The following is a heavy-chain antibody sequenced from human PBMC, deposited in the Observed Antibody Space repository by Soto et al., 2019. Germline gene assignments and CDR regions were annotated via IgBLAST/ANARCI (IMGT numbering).Heavy chain of an antibody. CDR3: ARVPPGHCSSTSCYVVVDDFDI. CDR1: VGTFSSYA. J-gene: IGHJ3*02. CDR2: IIPIFGTA. V-gene: IGHV1-69*01. D-gene: IGHD2-2*01. Sequence: QVQLVQSGAEVKKPGSSVKVSCKASVGTFSSYAISWVRQAPGQGLEWMGGIIPIFGTANYAQKFQGRVTISEDESTSTAYMELSSLRSEDPAVYYCARVPPGHCSSTSCYVVVDDFDIWGQGKMVTVSS.